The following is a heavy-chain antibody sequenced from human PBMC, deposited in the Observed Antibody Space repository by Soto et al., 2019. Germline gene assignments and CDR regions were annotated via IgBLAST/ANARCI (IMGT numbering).Heavy chain of an antibody. Sequence: GGSLRLSCAASGFTFSSYAMSWVRQAPGKGLEWVSGISGSGDSTYYADSVKGRFTISRDNSKNTLYLQMNSLRVEDTAVYYCAKDRDGYSSSWYCDYWGQGTLVTVSS. CDR1: GFTFSSYA. J-gene: IGHJ4*02. CDR3: AKDRDGYSSSWYCDY. V-gene: IGHV3-23*01. CDR2: ISGSGDST. D-gene: IGHD6-13*01.